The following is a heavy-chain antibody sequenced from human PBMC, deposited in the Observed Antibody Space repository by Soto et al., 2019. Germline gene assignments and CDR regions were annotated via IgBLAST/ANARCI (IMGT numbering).Heavy chain of an antibody. J-gene: IGHJ6*02. CDR3: ARDDEYSGNGMDV. CDR1: EFTFSNYG. D-gene: IGHD3-10*01. V-gene: IGHV3-33*01. CDR2: ILNDGSNR. Sequence: QAQLVESGGGVVQPARSLRLSCAASEFTFSNYGMHWVRQAPGKGLEWVAVILNDGSNRYHADSVKDRFTISRDNSKNTLYLQMNSLRAEDTAVYYCARDDEYSGNGMDVWGQGTTVTVS.